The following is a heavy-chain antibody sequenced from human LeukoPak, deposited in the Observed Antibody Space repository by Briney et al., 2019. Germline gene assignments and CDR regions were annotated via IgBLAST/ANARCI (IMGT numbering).Heavy chain of an antibody. CDR1: GGTFSSYA. Sequence: SVKVSCKASGGTFSSYAISWVRQAPGQGLEWMGRIIPIFGTANYAQKFQGRVTITTDESTSTAYMELSSLRSEDTAVYYCASRGLEENWFDPWGQGTLVTVSS. CDR2: IIPIFGTA. J-gene: IGHJ5*02. CDR3: ASRGLEENWFDP. D-gene: IGHD3/OR15-3a*01. V-gene: IGHV1-69*05.